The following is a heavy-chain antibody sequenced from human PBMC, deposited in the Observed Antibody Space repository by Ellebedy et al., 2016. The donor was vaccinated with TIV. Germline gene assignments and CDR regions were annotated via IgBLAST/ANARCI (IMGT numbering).Heavy chain of an antibody. CDR1: GYTFTSYF. D-gene: IGHD3-22*01. J-gene: IGHJ4*02. Sequence: ASVKVSCTASGYTFTSYFLYWVRQAPGQGLEWMGMINPASGNSNYAQKFQGRVAMTRDTSTNTVYMELSSLRSEDTAVYYCARGDNYYYDSSGYYYNYWGQGTLVTVSS. CDR3: ARGDNYYYDSSGYYYNY. V-gene: IGHV1-46*01. CDR2: INPASGNS.